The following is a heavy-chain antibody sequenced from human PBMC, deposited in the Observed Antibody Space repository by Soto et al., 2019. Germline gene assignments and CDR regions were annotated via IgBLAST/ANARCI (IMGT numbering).Heavy chain of an antibody. CDR3: AKDLGGRDGYNNYLDY. Sequence: PGGSLRLSCAASGFTFSSYGMHWVCQAPGKGLEWVAVISYDGSNKYYADSVKGRFTISRDNSKNTLYLQMNSLRAEDTAVYYCAKDLGGRDGYNNYLDYWGQGTLVTVSS. CDR2: ISYDGSNK. CDR1: GFTFSSYG. V-gene: IGHV3-30*18. D-gene: IGHD5-18*01. J-gene: IGHJ4*02.